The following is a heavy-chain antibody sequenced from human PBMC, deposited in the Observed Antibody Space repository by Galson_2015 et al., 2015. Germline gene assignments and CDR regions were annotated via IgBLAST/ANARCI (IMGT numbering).Heavy chain of an antibody. V-gene: IGHV3-30*01. Sequence: SLRLSCAASGFSFSTYAMHWVRQAPGKGLEWVAVISNDGSKKYYADSVRGRFTISRDNSKNTVYLQMNSLSAEDTAVYHCGRERYGDPGQWGQGTLVTVSS. CDR3: GRERYGDPGQ. D-gene: IGHD4/OR15-4a*01. CDR2: ISNDGSKK. J-gene: IGHJ4*02. CDR1: GFSFSTYA.